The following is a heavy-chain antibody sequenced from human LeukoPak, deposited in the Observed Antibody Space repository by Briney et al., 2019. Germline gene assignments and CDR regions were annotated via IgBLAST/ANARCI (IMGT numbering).Heavy chain of an antibody. CDR1: GGTFSSYA. Sequence: SVTVSCKASGGTFSSYAISWVRQAPGQGLEWMGGIIPIFGTANYAQKFQGRVTITTDESTSTAYMELSSLRSEDTAVYYCARGIAARQSYYYYYYMDVWGKGTTVTVSS. J-gene: IGHJ6*03. CDR3: ARGIAARQSYYYYYYMDV. V-gene: IGHV1-69*05. D-gene: IGHD6-6*01. CDR2: IIPIFGTA.